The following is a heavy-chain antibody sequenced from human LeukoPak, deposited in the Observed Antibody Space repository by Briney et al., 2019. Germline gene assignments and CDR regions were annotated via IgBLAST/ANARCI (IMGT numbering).Heavy chain of an antibody. J-gene: IGHJ4*02. D-gene: IGHD6-13*01. CDR2: FHPEDGET. V-gene: IGHV1-24*01. Sequence: ASVKVSCQVSGYTLTELSMHWVRQAPGKGLEWMGGFHPEDGETIYAQKFQGRVTMTEDTSTDTAYMELSSLRSEDTAVYYCATALSSSWYFRGGDFDYWGQGTLVTVSS. CDR1: GYTLTELS. CDR3: ATALSSSWYFRGGDFDY.